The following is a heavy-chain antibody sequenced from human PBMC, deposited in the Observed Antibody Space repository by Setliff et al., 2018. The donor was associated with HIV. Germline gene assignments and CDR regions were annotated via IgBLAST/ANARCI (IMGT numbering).Heavy chain of an antibody. J-gene: IGHJ5*02. CDR1: GYTFLNYD. D-gene: IGHD3-10*01. CDR2: LTPHSGDT. Sequence: RASVKVSCKASGYTFLNYDINWLRQAPGQGLEWMGRLTPHSGDTISADRFQGRLVMTTNTSTTTAFMELSSLRSDDTALYFCARGWGLGFGQLSILPLDPWGQGTLVTVSS. V-gene: IGHV1-8*01. CDR3: ARGWGLGFGQLSILPLDP.